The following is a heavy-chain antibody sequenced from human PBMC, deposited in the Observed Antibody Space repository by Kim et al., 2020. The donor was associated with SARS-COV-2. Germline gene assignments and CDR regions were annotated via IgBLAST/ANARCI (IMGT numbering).Heavy chain of an antibody. D-gene: IGHD1-26*01. CDR1: GFTFSSYA. CDR3: AEEGSYFAFDI. Sequence: GGSLRLSCAASGFTFSSYAMHWVRQAPGKGLEWVAVISYDGSNKYYADSVKGRFTISRDNSKNTLYLQMNSLRAEDTAVYYCAEEGSYFAFDIWGQGTMVTVSS. J-gene: IGHJ3*02. V-gene: IGHV3-30-3*01. CDR2: ISYDGSNK.